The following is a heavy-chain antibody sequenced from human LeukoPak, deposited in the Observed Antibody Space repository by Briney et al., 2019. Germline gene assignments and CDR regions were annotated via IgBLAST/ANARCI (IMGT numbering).Heavy chain of an antibody. CDR2: ISSSGSTI. D-gene: IGHD3-22*01. J-gene: IGHJ3*02. CDR3: ASPDSSGYNNAFDI. Sequence: PGGSLRLSCAASGFTFSSYAMNWVRQAPGKGLEWVSYISSSGSTIYYADSVKGRFTISRDNAKNSLYLQMNSLRAEDTAVYYCASPDSSGYNNAFDIWGQGTMVTVSS. CDR1: GFTFSSYA. V-gene: IGHV3-48*03.